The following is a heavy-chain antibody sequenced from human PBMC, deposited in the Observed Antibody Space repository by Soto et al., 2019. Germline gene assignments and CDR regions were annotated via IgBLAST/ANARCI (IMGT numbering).Heavy chain of an antibody. CDR1: GFTFNTYW. CDR3: SRSLNS. CDR2: INQDGSEK. Sequence: VGSLRLSCAASGFTFNTYWMDWVRQTPGKGLEWVANINQDGSEKNYVDSVKGRFTIYRDNAKNSLYLQMRSLTAEDSALYYCSRSLNSWGQGTLVTVSS. J-gene: IGHJ4*02. V-gene: IGHV3-7*01.